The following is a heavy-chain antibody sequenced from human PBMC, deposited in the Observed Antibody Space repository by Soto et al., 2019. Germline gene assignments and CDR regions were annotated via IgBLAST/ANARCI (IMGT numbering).Heavy chain of an antibody. V-gene: IGHV4-59*01. J-gene: IGHJ1*01. CDR1: GGSISSYY. Sequence: SETLSLTCTVSGGSISSYYWSWIRQPPGKGLEWIGYIYYSGSTNYNPSLKSRVTISVDTSKNQFSLKLSSVTAADTAAYYCARDGCSGGSCYLFQHWGQGTLVTVSS. CDR2: IYYSGST. CDR3: ARDGCSGGSCYLFQH. D-gene: IGHD2-15*01.